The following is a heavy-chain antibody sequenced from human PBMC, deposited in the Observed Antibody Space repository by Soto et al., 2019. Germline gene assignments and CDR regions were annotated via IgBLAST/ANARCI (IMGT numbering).Heavy chain of an antibody. CDR1: GFTFSSYG. J-gene: IGHJ6*02. V-gene: IGHV3-33*01. Sequence: QVQLVESGGGVVQPGRSLRLSCAASGFTFSSYGMHWVRQASGKGLEWVAVIWYDGSNKYYADSVKGRFTISRDNSKNPFYMKMNSLRAEERPVFYWGRDPLDLPLSPFFSSYYGRDVWAQGTTVTVPS. CDR3: GRDPLDLPLSPFFSSYYGRDV. D-gene: IGHD3-16*02. CDR2: IWYDGSNK.